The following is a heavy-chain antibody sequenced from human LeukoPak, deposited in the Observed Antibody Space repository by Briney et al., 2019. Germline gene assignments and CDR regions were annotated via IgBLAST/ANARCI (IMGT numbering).Heavy chain of an antibody. Sequence: ASVKVSCKVSGYTLTELSMYWVRQAPGKGREWMGGFDPEDGETIYAQTFQGRVSMTAETTPDTGYMEQTSVRSENTAVCYCVTTNYYGTGSFDYWGQGTLVTVSS. J-gene: IGHJ4*02. CDR3: VTTNYYGTGSFDY. CDR2: FDPEDGET. D-gene: IGHD3-10*01. V-gene: IGHV1-24*01. CDR1: GYTLTELS.